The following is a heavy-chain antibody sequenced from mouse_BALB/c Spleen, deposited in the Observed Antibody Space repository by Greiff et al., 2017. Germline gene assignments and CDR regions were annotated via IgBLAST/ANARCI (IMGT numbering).Heavy chain of an antibody. J-gene: IGHJ3*01. D-gene: IGHD1-3*01. CDR2: ISSGGSYT. CDR1: GFTFSSYT. Sequence: EVQVVESGGGLVKPGGSLKLSCAASGFTFSSYTMSWVRQTPEKRLEWVATISSGGSYTYYPDSVKGRFTISRDNAKNTLYLQMSSLKSEDTAMYYCARHEGSGTEFAYWGQGTLVTVSA. V-gene: IGHV5-6-4*01. CDR3: ARHEGSGTEFAY.